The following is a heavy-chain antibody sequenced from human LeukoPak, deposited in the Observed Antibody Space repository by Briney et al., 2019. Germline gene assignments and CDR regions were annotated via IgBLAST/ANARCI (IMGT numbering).Heavy chain of an antibody. Sequence: SVKVSCKASGGTFSSYAISWVRQAPGQGLEWMGGIIPIFGTANYAQKLQGRVMITTDESTSTAYMELSSLRSEDTAVYYCARVLKPRYCSSTSCYHDAFDIWGQGTMVTVSS. V-gene: IGHV1-69*05. J-gene: IGHJ3*02. CDR2: IIPIFGTA. CDR3: ARVLKPRYCSSTSCYHDAFDI. D-gene: IGHD2-2*01. CDR1: GGTFSSYA.